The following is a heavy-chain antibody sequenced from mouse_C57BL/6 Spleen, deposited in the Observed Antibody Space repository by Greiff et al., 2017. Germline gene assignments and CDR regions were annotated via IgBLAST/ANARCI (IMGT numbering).Heavy chain of an antibody. V-gene: IGHV1-82*01. Sequence: VKLVESGPELVKPGASVKISCKASGYAFSSSWMNWVKQRPGKGLEWIGRIYPGDGDTNYTGKFKGKATLTADNSSSTAYMQLSSLTSEDSAVYFCARGNPYYYAMDYWGQGTSVTVSS. CDR1: GYAFSSSW. D-gene: IGHD2-1*01. J-gene: IGHJ4*01. CDR3: ARGNPYYYAMDY. CDR2: IYPGDGDT.